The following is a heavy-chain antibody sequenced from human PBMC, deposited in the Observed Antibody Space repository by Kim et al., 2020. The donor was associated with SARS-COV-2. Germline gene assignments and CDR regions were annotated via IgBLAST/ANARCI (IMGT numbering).Heavy chain of an antibody. J-gene: IGHJ4*02. V-gene: IGHV3-21*06. D-gene: IGHD1-1*01. CDR2: ISISDYV. Sequence: GGSLRLSCVASGFTFSSYSLHWVRQAPGEGLEWVASISISDYVYYSDSVKGRFSIARDNAQNSLFLQMNSLRAEDTAVYYCARGGTATGTTVGDYWGQGNLVTVS. CDR3: ARGGTATGTTVGDY. CDR1: GFTFSSYS.